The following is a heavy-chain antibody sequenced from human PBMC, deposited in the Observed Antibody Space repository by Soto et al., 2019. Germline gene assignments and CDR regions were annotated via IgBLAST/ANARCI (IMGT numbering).Heavy chain of an antibody. V-gene: IGHV3-33*01. CDR1: GFNLNNYG. Sequence: PGGSLRLSCAASGFNLNNYGMHWVRQAPGKGLEWVAVIWNDGNGYYYANSVKGRFTISRDNSKNTLYLQVNSLRAEDTAVYYCARERALTDTAMATGAFDIWGQGTMVTVSS. D-gene: IGHD5-18*01. CDR3: ARERALTDTAMATGAFDI. J-gene: IGHJ3*02. CDR2: IWNDGNGY.